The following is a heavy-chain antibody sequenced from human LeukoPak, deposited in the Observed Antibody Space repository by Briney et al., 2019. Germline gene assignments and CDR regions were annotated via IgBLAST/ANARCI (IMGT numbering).Heavy chain of an antibody. D-gene: IGHD6-13*01. Sequence: PSETRSLTCTVSGGSISNTIYYWGWIRQPPGKGLQWIGSIFYSGSTYYNPSLKSRVTISVDTSTNQFSLKVNSLTTADTAVYYCAREGRGQQLTPIDYWGPGAQVTVSS. J-gene: IGHJ4*02. CDR3: AREGRGQQLTPIDY. CDR2: IFYSGST. V-gene: IGHV4-39*07. CDR1: GGSISNTIYY.